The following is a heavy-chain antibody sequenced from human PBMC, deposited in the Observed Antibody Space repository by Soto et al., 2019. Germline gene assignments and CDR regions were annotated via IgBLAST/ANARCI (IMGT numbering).Heavy chain of an antibody. CDR3: VATDFPNPGGGP. CDR1: GFNLLSFA. CDR2: VVVGSGNT. J-gene: IGHJ5*02. Sequence: SVKVSCKASGFNLLSFAVQRVRQTREQRLEWRGSVVVGSGNTQYAQKFQERATITADRSTHVAYMYLGSLTSEDTALYYCVATDFPNPGGGPWGQGTLVNVSS. D-gene: IGHD3-16*01. V-gene: IGHV1-58*01.